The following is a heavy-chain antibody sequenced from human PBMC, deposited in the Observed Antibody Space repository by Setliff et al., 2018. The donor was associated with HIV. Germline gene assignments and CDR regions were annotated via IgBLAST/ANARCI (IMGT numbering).Heavy chain of an antibody. J-gene: IGHJ1*01. D-gene: IGHD2-2*01. V-gene: IGHV3-48*01. Sequence: GGSLRLSCAGSGFTFSAYSMNWVRQTPGKGLEWVAYISDAGNIVYYADSVRGRFTISRDDARISLYLQMNSLRVEDTAVYFCARSAQDCSSTRCFPDKYFQHWGRGTLVTVSS. CDR2: ISDAGNIV. CDR3: ARSAQDCSSTRCFPDKYFQH. CDR1: GFTFSAYS.